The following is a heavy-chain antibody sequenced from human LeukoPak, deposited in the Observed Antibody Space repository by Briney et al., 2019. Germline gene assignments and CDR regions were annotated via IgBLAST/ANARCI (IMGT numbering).Heavy chain of an antibody. CDR1: GFTFDDYA. V-gene: IGHV3-43*02. CDR2: ISGDRGST. CDR3: AKGQQDGDWFDP. Sequence: GGSLRLSCAASGFTFDDYAMHWVRQAPGKGLEWVSLISGDRGSTYYADSVKGRFTISRDNSKNSLYLQMNSLRTEDTALYYCAKGQQDGDWFDPWGQGTLVTVSS. J-gene: IGHJ5*02. D-gene: IGHD6-13*01.